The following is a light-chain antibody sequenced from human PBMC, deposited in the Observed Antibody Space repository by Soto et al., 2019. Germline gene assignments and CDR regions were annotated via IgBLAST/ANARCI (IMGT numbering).Light chain of an antibody. J-gene: IGKJ2*01. Sequence: DIQMTQSPSSLSASVGDRVTITCRASQSISSYLNWYQQXXXXAPKLLIYAASSLQSGVPSRFSXSGSGTDFTLTISSLQPEDFATYYCQQSYSTPHTFGQGTKLEIK. V-gene: IGKV1-39*01. CDR1: QSISSY. CDR2: AAS. CDR3: QQSYSTPHT.